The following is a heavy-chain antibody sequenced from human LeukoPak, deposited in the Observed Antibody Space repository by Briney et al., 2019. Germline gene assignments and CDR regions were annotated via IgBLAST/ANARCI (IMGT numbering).Heavy chain of an antibody. CDR1: GGSISSYY. CDR2: IYYSGST. Sequence: GSLRLSCTVSGGSISSYYWSWIRQPPGKGLEWIGYIYYSGSTNYNPSLKSRVTISVDTSKNQFSLKLSSVTAADTAVYYCARAVSSSWYSQFYYYYMDVWGKGTTVTVSS. D-gene: IGHD6-13*01. J-gene: IGHJ6*03. CDR3: ARAVSSSWYSQFYYYYMDV. V-gene: IGHV4-59*01.